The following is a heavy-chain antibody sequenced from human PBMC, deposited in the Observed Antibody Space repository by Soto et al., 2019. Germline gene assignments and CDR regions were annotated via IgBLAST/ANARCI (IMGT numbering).Heavy chain of an antibody. CDR2: ISTTSSHI. CDR1: EFPFSTYT. Sequence: EVQLVESGGGLVKPGGSLRLSCAASEFPFSTYTMNWVRQAPGRGLEWVSSISTTSSHIYYADSLKGRFTISRDNAKNSLYLQMNSLRAEDTAVYYCARDLLRGEYAMDVWGRGTTVTVSS. CDR3: ARDLLRGEYAMDV. D-gene: IGHD3-10*01. J-gene: IGHJ6*02. V-gene: IGHV3-21*01.